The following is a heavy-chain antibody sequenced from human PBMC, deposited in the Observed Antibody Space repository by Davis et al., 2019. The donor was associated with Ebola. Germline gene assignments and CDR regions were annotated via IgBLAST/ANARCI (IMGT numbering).Heavy chain of an antibody. D-gene: IGHD6-19*01. CDR1: GYTFTSYG. CDR2: ISAYNGNT. Sequence: ASVKVSCKASGYTFTSYGISWVRQAPGQGLEWMGWISAYNGNTNYAQKHQGRVTMTTDTSTSTVYMELSSLRSEDTAVYYCARDTGQWLVLGSLQHWGQGTLVTVSS. CDR3: ARDTGQWLVLGSLQH. J-gene: IGHJ1*01. V-gene: IGHV1-18*01.